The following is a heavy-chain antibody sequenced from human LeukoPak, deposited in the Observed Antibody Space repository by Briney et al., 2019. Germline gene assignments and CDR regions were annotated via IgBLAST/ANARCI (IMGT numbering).Heavy chain of an antibody. CDR2: IYTSGST. CDR3: ATSPGGYSYGTSPNYYMDV. J-gene: IGHJ6*03. CDR1: GGSISSYY. D-gene: IGHD5-18*01. V-gene: IGHV4-4*07. Sequence: SETLSLTCTVSGGSISSYYWSWIRQPAGKGLEWIGRIYTSGSTNYNPSLKSRVTMSVDTSKNQFSLKLSPVTAADTAVYYCATSPGGYSYGTSPNYYMDVWGKGTTVTVSS.